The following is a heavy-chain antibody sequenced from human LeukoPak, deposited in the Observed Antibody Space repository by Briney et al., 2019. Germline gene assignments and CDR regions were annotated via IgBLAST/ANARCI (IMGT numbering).Heavy chain of an antibody. CDR1: GFPFISYG. V-gene: IGHV3-33*01. D-gene: IGHD4-17*01. Sequence: GRSLRLSGASTGFPFISYGMRSVRQAPGKGXXXVALTWYDGSSKYYAASVKGRFTISRDNSKNTLYLQMNSLRAEDTAVYYCARYYGDSYYFDYWGQGTLVTVSS. J-gene: IGHJ4*02. CDR2: TWYDGSSK. CDR3: ARYYGDSYYFDY.